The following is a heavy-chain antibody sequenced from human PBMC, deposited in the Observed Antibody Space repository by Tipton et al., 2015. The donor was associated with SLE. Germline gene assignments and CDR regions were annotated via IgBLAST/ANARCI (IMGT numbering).Heavy chain of an antibody. D-gene: IGHD1-1*01. Sequence: QSGAEVKKPGASVKVSCKASGYTFTSYDINWVRQATGQGLEWMGWMNPNSGNTGYAQKFQGRVTMTRDTSTSTVYMELSSLRSEDTAVYYCARQLEPCAFDIWGQGTMVTVSS. CDR2: MNPNSGNT. CDR3: ARQLEPCAFDI. CDR1: GYTFTSYD. J-gene: IGHJ3*02. V-gene: IGHV1-8*01.